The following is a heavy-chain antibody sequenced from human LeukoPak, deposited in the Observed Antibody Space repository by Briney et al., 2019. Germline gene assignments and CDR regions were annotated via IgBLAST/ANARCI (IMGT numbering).Heavy chain of an antibody. CDR2: INPNSGGT. CDR1: GYTFTGYY. Sequence: ASVKVSCKASGYTFTGYYIHWVRQAPGQGLECMGWINPNSGGTNYAQKFQGRVTMTRDTSISTAYMELSRLGSDDTAVYYCARGGSGSYFSWLDPWGREPWSPSPQ. J-gene: IGHJ5*02. D-gene: IGHD3-10*01. CDR3: ARGGSGSYFSWLDP. V-gene: IGHV1-2*02.